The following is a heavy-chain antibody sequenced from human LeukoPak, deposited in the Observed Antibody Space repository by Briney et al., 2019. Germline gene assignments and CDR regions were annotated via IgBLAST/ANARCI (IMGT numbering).Heavy chain of an antibody. CDR1: GFTFSSYW. J-gene: IGHJ5*02. V-gene: IGHV3-74*01. CDR2: INSDGSST. Sequence: PGGSLRLPCAASGFTFSSYWMHWVRQAPGKGLVWVSRINSDGSSTSYADSVKGRFTISRDNAKNTLYLQINSLRAEDTAVYYCARDPEGGWFDPWGQGTLVTVSS. CDR3: ARDPEGGWFDP. D-gene: IGHD3-16*01.